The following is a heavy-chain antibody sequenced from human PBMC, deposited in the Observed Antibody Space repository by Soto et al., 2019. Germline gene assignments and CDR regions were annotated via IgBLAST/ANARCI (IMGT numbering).Heavy chain of an antibody. J-gene: IGHJ4*02. CDR1: GGSISSGGYY. CDR2: IYYSGST. Sequence: SETLSLTCTVSGGSISSGGYYWSWIRQHPGKGLEWIGYIYYSGSTYYNPSLKSRVTISVDTSKNQFSLKLSSVTAADTAVYYCARYDYVWGSYRQWGQGTLVTVSS. CDR3: ARYDYVWGSYRQ. D-gene: IGHD3-16*02. V-gene: IGHV4-31*03.